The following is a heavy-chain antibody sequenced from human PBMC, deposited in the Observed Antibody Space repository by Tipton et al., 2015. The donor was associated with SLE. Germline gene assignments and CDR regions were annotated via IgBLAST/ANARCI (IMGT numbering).Heavy chain of an antibody. Sequence: TLSLTCTVSGGSISSGSYYWSWIRQPAGKGLEWIGRIFTSGSATYNPSLMSRVSMSVDTSKNQFSLNLSSVTAADTAVYYCARDGYGDYGRFGFDYWGQGTLVTVSS. CDR1: GGSISSGSYY. D-gene: IGHD4-17*01. J-gene: IGHJ4*02. V-gene: IGHV4-61*02. CDR2: IFTSGSA. CDR3: ARDGYGDYGRFGFDY.